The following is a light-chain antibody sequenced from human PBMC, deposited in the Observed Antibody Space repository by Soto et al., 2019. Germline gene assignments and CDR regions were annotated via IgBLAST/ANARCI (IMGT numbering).Light chain of an antibody. CDR3: QQHYSTPRT. CDR2: WAS. V-gene: IGKV4-1*01. Sequence: DIVMTQSPDSLAVSLGERATINCKSSQSVLYSSNNKNYLAWYQQKPGQPPKLLIYWASTRESGVPDRFSGSGSGTDFTLPISSLQAEDVAVYYCQQHYSTPRTFGQGTKVEIK. CDR1: QSVLYSSNNKNY. J-gene: IGKJ1*01.